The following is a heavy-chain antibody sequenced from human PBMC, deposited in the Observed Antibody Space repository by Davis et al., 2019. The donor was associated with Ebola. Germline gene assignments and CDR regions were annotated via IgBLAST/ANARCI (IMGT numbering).Heavy chain of an antibody. V-gene: IGHV4-4*02. CDR2: IYHSGSP. Sequence: GSLRLSCAASGFTFTSSEMNWVCQLPGKWLEWFGEIYHSGSPNYNPSLKSRVTISVDKSKNQFYLKLSSVTAADTAVYYWARGLGIGSGFDPWGQGTLVTVSS. CDR3: ARGLGIGSGFDP. CDR1: GFTFTSSEM. D-gene: IGHD1-26*01. J-gene: IGHJ5*02.